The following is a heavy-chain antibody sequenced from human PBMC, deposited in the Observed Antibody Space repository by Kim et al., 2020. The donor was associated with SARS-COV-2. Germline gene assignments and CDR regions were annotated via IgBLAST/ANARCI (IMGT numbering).Heavy chain of an antibody. J-gene: IGHJ5*02. D-gene: IGHD2-2*01. V-gene: IGHV1-2*04. Sequence: AQKFQGWVTMTRDTSISTAYMELSRLRSDDTAVYYCARLCSTSTSGWFDPWGQGTLVTVSS. CDR3: ARLCSTSTSGWFDP.